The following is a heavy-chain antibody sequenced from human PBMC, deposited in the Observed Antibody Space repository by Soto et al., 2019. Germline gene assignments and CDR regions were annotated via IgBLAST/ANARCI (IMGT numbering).Heavy chain of an antibody. J-gene: IGHJ4*02. Sequence: QVQLVQSGAEVKKPGASVKVSCKASGYTFTNFGISWVRQAPGQGLEWMGWISAYNGNTNYAQKFQGRVTMPTDTSTSPAYMEVRSLRFDDTAVYYGARGGTPIDYWGQGTLVTVSS. CDR1: GYTFTNFG. CDR3: ARGGTPIDY. V-gene: IGHV1-18*01. CDR2: ISAYNGNT. D-gene: IGHD3-16*01.